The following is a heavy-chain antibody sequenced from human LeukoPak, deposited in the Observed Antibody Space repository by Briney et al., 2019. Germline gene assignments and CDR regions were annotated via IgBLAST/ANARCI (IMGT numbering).Heavy chain of an antibody. Sequence: SETLSLTCTVSGGSISSISYYWGWIRQPPGKGLEWIGSISYSGSTYCNPSLKSRVTISVDTSKNQFSLKLSSVTAADTAVYYCANSYYDFWSGYSNFDYWGQGTLVTVSS. D-gene: IGHD3-3*01. CDR1: GGSISSISYY. J-gene: IGHJ4*02. V-gene: IGHV4-39*07. CDR2: ISYSGST. CDR3: ANSYYDFWSGYSNFDY.